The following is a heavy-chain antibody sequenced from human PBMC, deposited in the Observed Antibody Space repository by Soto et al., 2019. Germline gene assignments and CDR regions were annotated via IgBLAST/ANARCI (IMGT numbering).Heavy chain of an antibody. CDR1: GFTFSSYA. J-gene: IGHJ4*02. CDR3: ARVPPHYDSSGYPAPFDY. Sequence: GGSLRLSCAASGFTFSSYAMHWVRQAPGKGLEWVAVISYDGSNKYYADSVKGRFTISRDNSKNTLYLQMNSLRAEDTAVYYCARVPPHYDSSGYPAPFDYWGQGTLVTVSS. CDR2: ISYDGSNK. V-gene: IGHV3-30-3*01. D-gene: IGHD3-22*01.